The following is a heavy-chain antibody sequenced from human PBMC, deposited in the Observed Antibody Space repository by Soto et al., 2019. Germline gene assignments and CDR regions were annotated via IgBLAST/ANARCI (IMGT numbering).Heavy chain of an antibody. J-gene: IGHJ6*02. V-gene: IGHV1-3*01. D-gene: IGHD5-18*01. Sequence: ASVKVSCKASGYTFTSYAMHWVRQAPGQRLEWMGWINAGNGNTKYSQKFQGRITITRDTSASTAYMELSSLRSEDTAVYYCARGAMEDGDYDYGMDVWGQGTTVTVSS. CDR1: GYTFTSYA. CDR3: ARGAMEDGDYDYGMDV. CDR2: INAGNGNT.